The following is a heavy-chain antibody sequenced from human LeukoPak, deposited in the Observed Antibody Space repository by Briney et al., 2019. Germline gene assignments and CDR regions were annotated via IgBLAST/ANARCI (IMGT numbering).Heavy chain of an antibody. CDR1: GFTFDNND. V-gene: IGHV3-13*01. Sequence: PGGSLRLSCEVSGFTFDNNDMHWVRQTTGKGLEWVSAIGSAGYKYYADSVRGRFTITRDNAKQSLYLQMNSLRVEDTAVYHCVRQPDSARYGFDYWGRGTQVTVSS. CDR3: VRQPDSARYGFDY. D-gene: IGHD1-14*01. J-gene: IGHJ4*02. CDR2: IGSAGYK.